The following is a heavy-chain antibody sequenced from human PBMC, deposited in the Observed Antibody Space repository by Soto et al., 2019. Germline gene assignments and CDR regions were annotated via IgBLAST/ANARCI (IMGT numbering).Heavy chain of an antibody. J-gene: IGHJ5*01. Sequence: EVQLVESGGGLVQPGRSLRLSCAASGFTFNDYAMHWVRQAPGKGLEWVSGISWNSGSIGYADSVKGRFTTSRDNAKNSLYLQINSLRSEDMAFYYCVKDVGSRLNNWFDSWGQGTLVTVSS. D-gene: IGHD1-26*01. CDR1: GFTFNDYA. CDR2: ISWNSGSI. V-gene: IGHV3-9*03. CDR3: VKDVGSRLNNWFDS.